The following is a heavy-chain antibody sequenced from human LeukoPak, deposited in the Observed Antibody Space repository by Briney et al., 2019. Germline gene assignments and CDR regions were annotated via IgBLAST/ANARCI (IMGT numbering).Heavy chain of an antibody. Sequence: GGSLRLSCAASGFTFSNYAMSWVRQAPGKGLEWVSSLSDNGGRPYYADSVKGRFTISRDNSKNTLYLHMNSLRVEDTDVYYCAKDPEPYFSRWFDSWGQGTLVTVSS. CDR1: GFTFSNYA. V-gene: IGHV3-23*01. CDR2: LSDNGGRP. D-gene: IGHD6-13*01. CDR3: AKDPEPYFSRWFDS. J-gene: IGHJ5*01.